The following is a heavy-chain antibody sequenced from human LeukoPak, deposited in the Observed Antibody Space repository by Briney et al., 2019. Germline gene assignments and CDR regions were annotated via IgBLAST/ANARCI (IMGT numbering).Heavy chain of an antibody. CDR3: ARQRGRVWFGESTDFDY. D-gene: IGHD3-10*01. Sequence: SETLSLTCTVSGGSISSYYWSWIRQPPGKGLEWIGYIYYSGSTNYNPSLKSRVTISVDTSKNQFSLKLSSVTAADTAVYYCARQRGRVWFGESTDFDYWGQGTLVTVSS. V-gene: IGHV4-59*08. J-gene: IGHJ4*02. CDR2: IYYSGST. CDR1: GGSISSYY.